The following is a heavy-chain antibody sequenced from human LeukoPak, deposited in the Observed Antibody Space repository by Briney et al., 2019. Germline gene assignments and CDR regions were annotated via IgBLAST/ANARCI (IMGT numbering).Heavy chain of an antibody. CDR1: GGSVSSGSYY. V-gene: IGHV4-61*01. CDR3: ARASAYSTSSGVNL. CDR2: IYYSGST. D-gene: IGHD6-6*01. J-gene: IGHJ5*02. Sequence: SETLSLTCTVSGGSVSSGSYYWSWIRQPPGKGLEWIGYIYYSGSTNYNPSLKSRVTISVDTSKNQFSLRLNSVTAADTAVYYCARASAYSTSSGVNLWGQGTLVTVSS.